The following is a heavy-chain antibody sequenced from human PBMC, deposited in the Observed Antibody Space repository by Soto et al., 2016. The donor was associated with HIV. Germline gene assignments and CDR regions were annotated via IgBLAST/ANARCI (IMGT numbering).Heavy chain of an antibody. Sequence: QVQLVQSGAEVKKPGASVKVSCKASGYTFTSYGISWVRQAPGQGLEWMGWISAYNGNTNYAQKLQGRVTMTTDTSTSTAYMELRSLRSDDTAVYYCGREYDYVWGSYRSDYYYYMDVWGKGTTVTVSS. CDR2: ISAYNGNT. D-gene: IGHD3-16*02. V-gene: IGHV1-18*01. J-gene: IGHJ6*03. CDR3: GREYDYVWGSYRSDYYYYMDV. CDR1: GYTFTSYG.